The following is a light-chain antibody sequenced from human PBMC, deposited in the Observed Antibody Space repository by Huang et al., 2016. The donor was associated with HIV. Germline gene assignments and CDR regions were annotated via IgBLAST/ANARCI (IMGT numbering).Light chain of an antibody. V-gene: IGKV1-39*01. CDR1: QSIKKY. CDR3: HQYYRTPLT. Sequence: DIQMTQSPSSLSASVGVRVTITCRASQSIKKYLNWYQQKPGKAPKLLIYGASSLQSGVPSRFSGSGSGTDFTLSISSLQAEDVAVYYCHQYYRTPLTFGGGTKVEIK. J-gene: IGKJ4*01. CDR2: GAS.